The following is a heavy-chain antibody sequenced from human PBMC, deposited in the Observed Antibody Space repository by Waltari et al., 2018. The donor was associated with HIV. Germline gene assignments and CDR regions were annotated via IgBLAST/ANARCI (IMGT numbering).Heavy chain of an antibody. V-gene: IGHV4-34*01. D-gene: IGHD2-2*01. CDR3: ARGALPGLFDY. CDR1: GGSSTAYY. Sequence: QVQLQQWGAGLLKPSETLSLTCAVYGGSSTAYYWNWLRQSPGKGLEWIGEINPSGSTNYKSSLKSRVTISVDASKNQFSLKLTSVTDADMALYYCARGALPGLFDYWGQGTLVTVSS. J-gene: IGHJ4*02. CDR2: INPSGST.